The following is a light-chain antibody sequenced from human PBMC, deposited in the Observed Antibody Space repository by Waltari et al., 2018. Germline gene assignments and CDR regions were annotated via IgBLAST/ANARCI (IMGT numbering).Light chain of an antibody. CDR1: SSYVRRYTF. CDR3: CSSAGSSTLV. J-gene: IGLJ3*02. CDR2: EGS. V-gene: IGLV2-23*01. Sequence: QFALTQLASVSGSPGKSITLSCARTSSYVRRYTFVSCYQQHPGKATKLMIYEGSNRPSVVFNRFSGSKSGNTASLTISGLQAEDEADYYCCSSAGSSTLVFGGGSKLTVL.